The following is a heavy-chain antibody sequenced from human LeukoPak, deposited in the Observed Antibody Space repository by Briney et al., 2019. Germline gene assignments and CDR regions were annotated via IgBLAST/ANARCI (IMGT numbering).Heavy chain of an antibody. CDR2: VYHTGDT. D-gene: IGHD5-18*01. V-gene: IGHV4-4*02. CDR3: AGAALDSSGYRFDS. J-gene: IGHJ4*02. CDR1: GGAISSNNW. Sequence: PSETLSLTRTVSGGAISSNNWWSWVRQPPGKGLEWIGEVYHTGDTNYNPSLESRVTMAVDKSKNQFSLKLSSGTAADTAVYHCAGAALDSSGYRFDSWGQGTLVTVSS.